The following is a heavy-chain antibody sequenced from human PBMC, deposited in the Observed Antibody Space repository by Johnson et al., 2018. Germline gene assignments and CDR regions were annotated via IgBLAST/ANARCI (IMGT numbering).Heavy chain of an antibody. J-gene: IGHJ3*02. CDR2: MNPNSGNT. D-gene: IGHD3-16*02. V-gene: IGHV1-8*01. CDR3: ARNYEYVWGSYPPYAFDI. CDR1: GYTFTSYD. Sequence: QVQLVESGAEVKKPGASVKVSCKASGYTFTSYDINWVRQATGQGLEWMGWMNPNSGNTGYAQKFQGRVTMTRNTSISTAYMELSSLRSEDTAGDSCARNYEYVWGSYPPYAFDIWGQGTMVTGSS.